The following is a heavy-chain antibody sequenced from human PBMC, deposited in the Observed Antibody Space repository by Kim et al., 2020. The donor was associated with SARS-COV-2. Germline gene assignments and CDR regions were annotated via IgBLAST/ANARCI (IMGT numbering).Heavy chain of an antibody. CDR3: TGRIEDGS. D-gene: IGHD3-10*01. CDR2: VRNKANTYAT. CDR1: GFTFSAST. J-gene: IGHJ4*02. V-gene: IGHV3-73*01. Sequence: GGSLRLSCAASGFTFSASTMHWVRQASGKGLEWVGRVRNKANTYATEYAASVKGRFTISRDDSKKTAYLQMNSLKTEDTAVYYCTGRIEDGSWGQGTLVTVSS.